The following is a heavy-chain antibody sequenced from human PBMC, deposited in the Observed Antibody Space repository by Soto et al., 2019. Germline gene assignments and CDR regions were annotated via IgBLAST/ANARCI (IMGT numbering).Heavy chain of an antibody. CDR2: IYSGGST. Sequence: GGSLRLSCAASGFTVSSNYMSWVRQAPGKGLEWVSVIYSGGSTYYADSVKGRFTISRHNSKNTLYLQMNSLRAEDTAVYYCAREGEQLDDYYYMDVWGKGTTVTVSS. J-gene: IGHJ6*03. CDR1: GFTVSSNY. V-gene: IGHV3-53*04. CDR3: AREGEQLDDYYYMDV. D-gene: IGHD6-6*01.